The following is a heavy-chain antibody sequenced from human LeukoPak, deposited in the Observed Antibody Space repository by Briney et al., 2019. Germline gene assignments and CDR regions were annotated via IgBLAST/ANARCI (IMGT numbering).Heavy chain of an antibody. D-gene: IGHD3-22*01. Sequence: PGGSLRLSCAASGVTVRSNYMSWVRQAPGKGLEWVSVIYSGGSTYYADSVKGRFTISRHNSKNTLYLQMNSLRAEDTAVYYCARVLNYYDKDYWGQGTLVTVSS. J-gene: IGHJ4*02. CDR3: ARVLNYYDKDY. CDR1: GVTVRSNY. V-gene: IGHV3-53*04. CDR2: IYSGGST.